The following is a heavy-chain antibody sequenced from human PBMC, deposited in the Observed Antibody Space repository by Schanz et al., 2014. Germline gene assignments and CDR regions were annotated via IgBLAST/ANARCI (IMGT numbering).Heavy chain of an antibody. J-gene: IGHJ3*02. CDR2: ISYSGST. CDR3: ARDRGHGDLPGDI. V-gene: IGHV4-31*03. CDR1: GGSVSSGGDY. D-gene: IGHD4-17*01. Sequence: QVQLRESGPGLVKPSQTLSLTYTVSGGSVSSGGDYWSWIRQHPGKGLEWIGFISYSGSTYYNPSLKSRVTISVDTSKSHFSLNLSSATAADTAVYYCARDRGHGDLPGDIWGQGTMVTVSS.